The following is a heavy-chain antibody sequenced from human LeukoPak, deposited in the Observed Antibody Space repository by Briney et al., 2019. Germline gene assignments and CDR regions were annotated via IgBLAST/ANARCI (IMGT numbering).Heavy chain of an antibody. Sequence: GGSLILSCAASGFTFSTYWMHWVRQVPGKGLVWVSRMNSDGSSTSYAGSVKGRFTISRDNVKNTLYLQMNSLRAEDTAVYFCARDPSAFSGSYDYWGQGTLVTVSS. V-gene: IGHV3-74*01. D-gene: IGHD1-26*01. J-gene: IGHJ4*02. CDR3: ARDPSAFSGSYDY. CDR1: GFTFSTYW. CDR2: MNSDGSST.